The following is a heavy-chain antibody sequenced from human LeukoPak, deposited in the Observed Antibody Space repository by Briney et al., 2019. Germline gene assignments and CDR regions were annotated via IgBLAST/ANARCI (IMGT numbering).Heavy chain of an antibody. J-gene: IGHJ4*02. D-gene: IGHD3-3*01. CDR1: GYTFTSYD. Sequence: RASVKVSCKASGYTFTSYDINWVRQATGQWLEWMGWMNPNSGNTGYAQKFQGRVTITRNTSISTAYMELSSLRSEDTAVYYCARAVTYYDFWSGGYWGQGTLATVSS. CDR2: MNPNSGNT. V-gene: IGHV1-8*03. CDR3: ARAVTYYDFWSGGY.